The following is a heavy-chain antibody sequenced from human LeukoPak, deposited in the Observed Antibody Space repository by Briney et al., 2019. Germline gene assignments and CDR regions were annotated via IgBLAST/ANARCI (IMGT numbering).Heavy chain of an antibody. J-gene: IGHJ6*02. D-gene: IGHD3-3*01. CDR2: IKQDGYEK. CDR1: GFTFNSYW. Sequence: GGSLRLSCTASGFTFNSYWMQWFRQDPGKGLEWVANIKQDGYEKYCVDSVKGRFTISRDNAKNSLYLHMNSLRAEDTAVYYCAREVPNYDFWSGYNYNGMDVWGQGTTVAVSS. V-gene: IGHV3-7*01. CDR3: AREVPNYDFWSGYNYNGMDV.